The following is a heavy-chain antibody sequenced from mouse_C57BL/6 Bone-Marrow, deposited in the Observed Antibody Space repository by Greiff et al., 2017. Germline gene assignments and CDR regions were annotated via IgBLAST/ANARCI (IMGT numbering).Heavy chain of an antibody. CDR1: GYTFTDYN. CDR2: INPNNGGT. CDR3: ARGSNFDY. J-gene: IGHJ2*01. V-gene: IGHV1-22*01. Sequence: VQLQQSGPELVKPGASVKMSCKASGYTFTDYNMHWVKQSHGKSLEWIGDINPNNGGTSYTQKFKGKATLTVNKSSSTAYMELRSLTSEESAVYYCARGSNFDYWGQGTTLTVSS. D-gene: IGHD5-1*01.